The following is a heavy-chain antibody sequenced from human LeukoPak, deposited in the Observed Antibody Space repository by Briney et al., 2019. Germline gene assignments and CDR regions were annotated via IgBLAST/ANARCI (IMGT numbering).Heavy chain of an antibody. CDR2: ISGSGGST. D-gene: IGHD2-21*01. CDR1: GFTFSSYA. Sequence: PGGSLRLSCAASGFTFSSYAMSWVRQAPGKGLEWVSAISGSGGSTYYADSVKGRFTISRDNSKNTLYLQMNSLRAEDTAVYYCAKPPRRGGGEPFDYWGQGTLVTVSP. J-gene: IGHJ4*02. CDR3: AKPPRRGGGEPFDY. V-gene: IGHV3-23*01.